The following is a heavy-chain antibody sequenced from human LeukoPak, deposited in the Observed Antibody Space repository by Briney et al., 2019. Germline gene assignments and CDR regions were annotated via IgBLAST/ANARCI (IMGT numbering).Heavy chain of an antibody. V-gene: IGHV3-53*01. CDR3: AVLTSGWRFQH. Sequence: GRSLRLSCAVSGFTVSNKYMSWVRQAPGKGLECVSVIYGGGDTYYADSVKGRFTISRDNTKNTLYLQMNSLRAEDTAVYYCAVLTSGWRFQHWGQGTLVTVSS. CDR2: IYGGGDT. CDR1: GFTVSNKY. D-gene: IGHD6-19*01. J-gene: IGHJ1*01.